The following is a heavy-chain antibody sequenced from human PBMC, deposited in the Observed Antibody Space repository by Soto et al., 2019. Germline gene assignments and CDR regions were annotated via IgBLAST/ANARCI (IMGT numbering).Heavy chain of an antibody. J-gene: IGHJ4*02. CDR1: GFTLSTFW. Sequence: EVQLVESGGGLVRPGGSLSLSFKASGFTLSTFWCHWVRQPPGKGLVWVSRINRDGSSTNYADSVKGRVTISRDNPKNMLYLQMNSLRAEGTAVYYCARDFEYWGQGTLVTVSS. V-gene: IGHV3-74*01. CDR2: INRDGSST. CDR3: ARDFEY.